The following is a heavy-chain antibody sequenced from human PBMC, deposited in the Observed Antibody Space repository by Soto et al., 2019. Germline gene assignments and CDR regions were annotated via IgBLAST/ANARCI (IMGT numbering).Heavy chain of an antibody. J-gene: IGHJ4*02. D-gene: IGHD3-16*02. CDR2: IKQDGSEK. Sequence: PGGSLRLSCAASGFTFSSYWMSWVRQAPGKGLEWVANIKQDGSEKYYVDSVKGRFTISRDNAKNSLYLQMNSLRAEDTAVYYCARGGYDYVWGSYRYIIFDYWGQGTLVTVSS. CDR1: GFTFSSYW. V-gene: IGHV3-7*01. CDR3: ARGGYDYVWGSYRYIIFDY.